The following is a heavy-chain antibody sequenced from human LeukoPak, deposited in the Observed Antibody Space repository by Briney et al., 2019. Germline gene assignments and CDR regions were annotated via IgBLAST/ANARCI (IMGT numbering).Heavy chain of an antibody. J-gene: IGHJ4*02. CDR3: ARDTLGEGEDANYAVYYFDY. Sequence: PGGSLRLSCTASGFTFSSYWMSWVRQAPGKGLEWVANIKQDGSEKYYVDSVKGRFTISRDNGKNSLDLQMNSLRADDTAVYYCARDTLGEGEDANYAVYYFDYWGQGTLVTVSS. CDR1: GFTFSSYW. CDR2: IKQDGSEK. D-gene: IGHD4/OR15-4a*01. V-gene: IGHV3-7*01.